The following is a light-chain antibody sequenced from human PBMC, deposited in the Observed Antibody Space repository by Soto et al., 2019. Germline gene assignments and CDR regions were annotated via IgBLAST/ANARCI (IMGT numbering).Light chain of an antibody. CDR3: QQSYSTPPVT. CDR1: QSISSY. CDR2: AAS. J-gene: IGKJ4*01. V-gene: IGKV1-39*01. Sequence: DIQMTQSPSSLSASVGDRVTITCRASQSISSYLAWYQQKPGKAPKLLIYAASSLQSGVPSRFSGSGSGTDFTLTISSLQPEDFATDYCQQSYSTPPVTFGGGTKVEIK.